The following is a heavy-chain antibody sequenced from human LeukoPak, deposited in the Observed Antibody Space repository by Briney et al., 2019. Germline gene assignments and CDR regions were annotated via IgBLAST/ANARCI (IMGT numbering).Heavy chain of an antibody. D-gene: IGHD6-6*01. CDR2: MNPNSGNT. Sequence: ASVKLSCKASGYTFTSYDINWVRQAPGQGLEWMGWMNPNSGNTGYAQKFQGRVTMTRNTSISTAYMELSSLRSEDAAVYYCARDLGDLSSLDPWGQGTLVTVSS. CDR1: GYTFTSYD. CDR3: ARDLGDLSSLDP. V-gene: IGHV1-8*01. J-gene: IGHJ5*02.